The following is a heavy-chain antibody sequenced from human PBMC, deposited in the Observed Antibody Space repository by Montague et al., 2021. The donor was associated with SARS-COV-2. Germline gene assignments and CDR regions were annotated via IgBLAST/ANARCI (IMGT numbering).Heavy chain of an antibody. V-gene: IGHV4-31*03. Sequence: TLSLTCTVSGGSTRSENYYWSWIRQHPGKGLEWIGYIHYSGSTDYNPSLNSRVSISVDTSKNQFSLKLRSVTAADTAVYFCARDGTAGDWFDPWGQGTLVTVSS. D-gene: IGHD1-26*01. CDR1: GGSTRSENYY. CDR3: ARDGTAGDWFDP. CDR2: IHYSGST. J-gene: IGHJ5*02.